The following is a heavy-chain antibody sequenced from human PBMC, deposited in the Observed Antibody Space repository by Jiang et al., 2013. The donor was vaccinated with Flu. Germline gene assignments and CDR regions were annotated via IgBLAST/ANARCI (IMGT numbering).Heavy chain of an antibody. CDR3: ARQGIAAAGM. Sequence: LLKPSETLSLTCTVSGGSISSSSYYWGWIRQPPGKGLEWIGSIYYSGSTYYNPSLKSRVTISVDTSKNQFSLKLSSVTATDTAVYYCARQGIAAAGMWGQGTLVTVSS. V-gene: IGHV4-39*01. CDR2: IYYSGST. CDR1: GGSISSSSYY. D-gene: IGHD6-13*01. J-gene: IGHJ4*02.